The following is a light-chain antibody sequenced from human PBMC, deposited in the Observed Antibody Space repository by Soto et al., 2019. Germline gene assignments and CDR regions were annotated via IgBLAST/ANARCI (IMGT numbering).Light chain of an antibody. Sequence: ALTKPASVSGSPGQSITISCTGTSSDVGSYNLVSWFQHHPGKVPKLMIYEVSKRPSGVSNRFSGSKSGNTASLTISGLQAEDEADYHCCSYAGSTTFYVFGTGTKVTVL. CDR2: EVS. J-gene: IGLJ1*01. CDR3: CSYAGSTTFYV. V-gene: IGLV2-23*02. CDR1: SSDVGSYNL.